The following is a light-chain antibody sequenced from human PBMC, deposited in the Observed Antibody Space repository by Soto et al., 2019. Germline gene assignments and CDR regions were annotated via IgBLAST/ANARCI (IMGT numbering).Light chain of an antibody. Sequence: EIVLTQSPGTLSLSPGDRATLSCRASQTVSNNYLAWCQQKPGQAPRVIMYGASRRATGIPDRFSGGGSGTDFTLTINGLEPEDSAVYYCQQRGNWPPTWTFGQGSKVDIK. V-gene: IGKV3D-20*02. J-gene: IGKJ1*01. CDR3: QQRGNWPPTWT. CDR1: QTVSNNY. CDR2: GAS.